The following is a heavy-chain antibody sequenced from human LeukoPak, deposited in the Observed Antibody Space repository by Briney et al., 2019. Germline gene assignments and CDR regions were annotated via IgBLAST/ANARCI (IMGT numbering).Heavy chain of an antibody. CDR1: GGSFSSYY. Sequence: SETLSLTCAVYGGSFSSYYWSCIRQSPGKGLELIAEINHRGDTNYNPSVKSRVTISVDTSKNQFSLKVTSLTAADTAVYYCARGPTISETGYFDYWGQGTLVTVSS. D-gene: IGHD1-1*01. J-gene: IGHJ4*03. CDR3: ARGPTISETGYFDY. V-gene: IGHV4-34*01. CDR2: INHRGDT.